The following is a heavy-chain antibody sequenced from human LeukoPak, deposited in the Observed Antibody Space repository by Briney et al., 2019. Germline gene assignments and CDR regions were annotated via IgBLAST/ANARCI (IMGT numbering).Heavy chain of an antibody. D-gene: IGHD2-2*02. CDR1: GGSFSGYY. V-gene: IGHV4-34*01. CDR3: ARNPVVPAAIREGYYYYYGMDV. Sequence: SGTLSLTCAVYGGSFSGYYWSWIRQPPGKGLEWIGEINHSGSTNYNPSLKSRVTISVDTSKNQFSLKLSSVTAADTAVYYCARNPVVPAAIREGYYYYYGMDVWGQGTTVTVSS. J-gene: IGHJ6*02. CDR2: INHSGST.